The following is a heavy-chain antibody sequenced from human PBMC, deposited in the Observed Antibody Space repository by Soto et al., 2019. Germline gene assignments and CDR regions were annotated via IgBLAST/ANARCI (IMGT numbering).Heavy chain of an antibody. Sequence: APVKVSCKASGYSFTSYGISWVLQTNGQGLEWMGWISAYNGNTNYAQKLQGRVTMTTDTSTSTAYMELRSLRSDDTAVYYCARSPEYCSSTSCYGSNWLDPWGQGTLVTVS. CDR2: ISAYNGNT. CDR3: ARSPEYCSSTSCYGSNWLDP. J-gene: IGHJ5*02. V-gene: IGHV1-18*01. D-gene: IGHD2-2*01. CDR1: GYSFTSYG.